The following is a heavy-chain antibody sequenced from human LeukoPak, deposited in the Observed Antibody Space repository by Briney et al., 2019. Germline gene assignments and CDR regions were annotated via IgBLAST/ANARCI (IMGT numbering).Heavy chain of an antibody. CDR3: AMLRFLEWLPDDAFDI. D-gene: IGHD3-3*01. CDR2: IIPIFGTA. V-gene: IGHV1-69*05. CDR1: GGTFSSYA. J-gene: IGHJ3*02. Sequence: SVKVSCKASGGTFSSYAISWVRQAPGQGLEWMGGIIPIFGTANYAQKFQGRVTITTDESTSTAYMELSSLRSVDTAVYYCAMLRFLEWLPDDAFDIWGQGTMVTVSS.